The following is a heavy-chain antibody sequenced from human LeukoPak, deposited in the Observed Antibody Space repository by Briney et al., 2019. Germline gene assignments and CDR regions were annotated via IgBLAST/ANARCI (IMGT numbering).Heavy chain of an antibody. D-gene: IGHD3-10*01. J-gene: IGHJ4*02. CDR1: GASISSGDYY. Sequence: PSETLSLTCTVSGASISSGDYYWSWIRQPPGKGLEWIGYIYYSGSTYYNPSLKSRVTISLDTSKNQFSLKLNSVTAADTAVYYCVREYYYGSGSARAFDLWGQGTLVTVSS. CDR3: VREYYYGSGSARAFDL. V-gene: IGHV4-30-4*01. CDR2: IYYSGST.